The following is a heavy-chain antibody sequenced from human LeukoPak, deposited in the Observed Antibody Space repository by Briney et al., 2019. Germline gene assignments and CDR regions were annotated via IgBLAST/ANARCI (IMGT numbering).Heavy chain of an antibody. CDR2: IYTSGST. V-gene: IGHV4-4*07. Sequence: PSETLSLTCTVSGGSISSYYWSWIRQPAGKGLEWIGRIYTSGSTNYNPSLKSRVTISVDTSKNQFSLKLSSVTAADTAVYYCARGNRVNRYYYDSSGYYRNWFDPWGQGTLVTVSS. CDR3: ARGNRVNRYYYDSSGYYRNWFDP. D-gene: IGHD3-22*01. CDR1: GGSISSYY. J-gene: IGHJ5*02.